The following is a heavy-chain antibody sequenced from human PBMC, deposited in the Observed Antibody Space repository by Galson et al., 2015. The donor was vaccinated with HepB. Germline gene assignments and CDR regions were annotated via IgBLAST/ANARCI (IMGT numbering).Heavy chain of an antibody. Sequence: CAISGDSVSSTSATWHWVRQSPSRGLECLGRTYYRSKWYNDYAVAVKSRITINPDTSKNQFSLQLNSVTPEDTAVYYCARDMAWVIDYWGQGTLVTVSS. CDR3: ARDMAWVIDY. CDR2: TYYRSKWYN. D-gene: IGHD3-10*01. J-gene: IGHJ4*02. CDR1: GDSVSSTSAT. V-gene: IGHV6-1*01.